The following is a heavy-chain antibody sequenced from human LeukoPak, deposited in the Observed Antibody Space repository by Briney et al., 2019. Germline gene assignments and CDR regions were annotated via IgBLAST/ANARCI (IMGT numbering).Heavy chain of an antibody. CDR3: ATYDSYTSSWSSAWYFDL. CDR2: IYYSGTT. Sequence: PSETLSLTCTVSGTSINSYYWSRIRQPPGKGLQWIGYIYYSGTTNYNPSLKSRVTISVDTSNSQFSLKLNSVTAADTAVYYCATYDSYTSSWSSAWYFDLWGRGTLVTVSS. CDR1: GTSINSYY. D-gene: IGHD6-13*01. V-gene: IGHV4-59*08. J-gene: IGHJ2*01.